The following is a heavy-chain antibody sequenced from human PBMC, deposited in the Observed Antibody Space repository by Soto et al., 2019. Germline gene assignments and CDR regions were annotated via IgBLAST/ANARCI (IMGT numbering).Heavy chain of an antibody. CDR3: VRSKGGYSYGTRFDY. D-gene: IGHD5-18*01. CDR1: GFTFDDYA. Sequence: EVQLEESGGALVQPGRSLRLSCAASGFTFDDYAMYWVRQVLGKGLEWVSSISWNSGNIDYADSVKGRFTTSRDNAKNSLYLQMNSLRPEDTALYYCVRSKGGYSYGTRFDYWGQGNLVTVSS. V-gene: IGHV3-9*01. CDR2: ISWNSGNI. J-gene: IGHJ4*02.